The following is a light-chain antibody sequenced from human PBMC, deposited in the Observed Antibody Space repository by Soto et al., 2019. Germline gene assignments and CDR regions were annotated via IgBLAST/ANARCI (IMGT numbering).Light chain of an antibody. J-gene: IGLJ1*01. CDR1: SSDVGGYDY. Sequence: QSALTQPASVSGSPGQSIAISCTGTSSDVGGYDYVSWYQQHPDKAPKLMIYEVTKRPSGVSNRFSGSKSGNTASPTISGLQPEDEADYYCSSHTSGSTRVFGSGTKLTVL. CDR3: SSHTSGSTRV. CDR2: EVT. V-gene: IGLV2-14*01.